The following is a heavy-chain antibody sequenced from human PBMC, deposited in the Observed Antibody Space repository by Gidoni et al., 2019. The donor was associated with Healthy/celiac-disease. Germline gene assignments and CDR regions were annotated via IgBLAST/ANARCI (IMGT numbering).Heavy chain of an antibody. CDR1: GYSFTSYW. V-gene: IGHV5-51*01. J-gene: IGHJ6*02. Sequence: EVQLVQSGAEVKKPGESLKISCKGSGYSFTSYWIGWVRQMPGKGLEWMGIIYPGDSDTRYSPSFQGQVTISADKSISTAYLQWSSLKASDTAMYYCARQVAAAGDYYYYGMDVWGQGTTVTVSS. D-gene: IGHD6-13*01. CDR2: IYPGDSDT. CDR3: ARQVAAAGDYYYYGMDV.